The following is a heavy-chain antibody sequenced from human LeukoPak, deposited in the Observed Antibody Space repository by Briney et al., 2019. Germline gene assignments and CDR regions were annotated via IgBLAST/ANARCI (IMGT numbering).Heavy chain of an antibody. Sequence: PGGSLRLSCAASGFTFSSYAMSWVRQAPGKGLEWVSAISGSGGSTYYADSVKGRFTISRDNSKNTLYLQMNSLRAEDTAVYYCARRHPSRHGDRRDAFDIWGQGTMVTVS. D-gene: IGHD4-17*01. V-gene: IGHV3-23*01. J-gene: IGHJ3*02. CDR3: ARRHPSRHGDRRDAFDI. CDR2: ISGSGGST. CDR1: GFTFSSYA.